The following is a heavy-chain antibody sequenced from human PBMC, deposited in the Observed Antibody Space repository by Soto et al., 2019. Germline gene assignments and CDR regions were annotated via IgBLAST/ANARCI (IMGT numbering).Heavy chain of an antibody. V-gene: IGHV1-46*01. CDR1: GYTFTNYY. J-gene: IGHJ4*02. D-gene: IGHD2-21*01. CDR2: IRPSEGTT. Sequence: QVQLVQSGAEVKKPGASVKVSCKASGYTFTNYYMHWVRQAPGQGLEWMGKIRPSEGTTRNTQLFKGRADMTRDTSTSPAYMELNSLRSENTAVYYCAREHRDSFNFDNWGQGTLGTVSS. CDR3: AREHRDSFNFDN.